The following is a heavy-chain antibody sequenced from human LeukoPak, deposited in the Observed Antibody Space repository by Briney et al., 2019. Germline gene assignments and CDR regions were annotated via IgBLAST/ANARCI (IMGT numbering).Heavy chain of an antibody. V-gene: IGHV3-48*03. CDR1: GFTFGFYE. Sequence: GGSLRLPCATSGFTFGFYEMNWVRQAPGKGLEWVSYIKSGGSSIYYADSVKGRFTISRDNAKNSLFLQMNSLRAEDTAVYYCARDGRGDYCSGGSCLMFDPWGQGTLVTVSS. J-gene: IGHJ5*02. CDR2: IKSGGSSI. D-gene: IGHD2-15*01. CDR3: ARDGRGDYCSGGSCLMFDP.